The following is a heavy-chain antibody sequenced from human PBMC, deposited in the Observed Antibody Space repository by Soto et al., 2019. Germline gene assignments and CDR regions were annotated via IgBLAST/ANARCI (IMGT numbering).Heavy chain of an antibody. CDR3: ARVRENYFDS. Sequence: QMQLQESGPGLVSPSQTLSLTCTVSGGSISSDGDYYRWSWIRQHPGKGLEWIGYIYDSGSPYYHPSLESRVTVSVDTSKNQFSLKLSSLTAADTAVYYCARVRENYFDSRGQGILVTVSS. V-gene: IGHV4-31*03. CDR2: IYDSGSP. J-gene: IGHJ4*02. CDR1: GGSISSDGDYYR.